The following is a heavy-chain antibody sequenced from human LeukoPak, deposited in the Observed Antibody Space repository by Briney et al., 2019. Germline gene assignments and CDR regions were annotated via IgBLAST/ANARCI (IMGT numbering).Heavy chain of an antibody. V-gene: IGHV3-74*01. D-gene: IGHD5-24*01. J-gene: IGHJ4*02. CDR2: INSDGSST. Sequence: PGGSLRLSCAASRFTFTRYWMHWVRHAPGKGLVWVSRINSDGSSTSYADSVKGRFTISRDNAKNTLYLQMNSLRAEDTAVYYCARAGIWWRWLHEPIDYWGQGTLVTVSS. CDR3: ARAGIWWRWLHEPIDY. CDR1: RFTFTRYW.